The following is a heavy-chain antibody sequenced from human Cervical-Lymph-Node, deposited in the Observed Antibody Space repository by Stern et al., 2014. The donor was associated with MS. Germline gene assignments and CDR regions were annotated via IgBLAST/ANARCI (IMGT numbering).Heavy chain of an antibody. J-gene: IGHJ5*02. Sequence: EVQLVESGGGLVQPGGSLRLSCVASGFNLSDYWMHWVRQAPGQGLVWVSRVNSGGSRTTYADSVKGRFTISRDNAKNTLYLQLNSLRAEDTAVYYCVRPLIPGDFDWLDAWGQGTLVAVSS. CDR1: GFNLSDYW. V-gene: IGHV3-74*01. D-gene: IGHD2-21*01. CDR3: VRPLIPGDFDWLDA. CDR2: VNSGGSRT.